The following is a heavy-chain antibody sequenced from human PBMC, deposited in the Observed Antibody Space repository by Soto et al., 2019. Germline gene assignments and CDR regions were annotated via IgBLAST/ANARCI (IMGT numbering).Heavy chain of an antibody. CDR3: ARDPRTMKHDFHY. D-gene: IGHD2-21*01. CDR2: TYYRSKWYN. J-gene: IGHJ4*02. Sequence: PSQTLSLTCAISGDTVSNSGAAWNWIRQSPSRGLEWLGRTYYRSKWYNDYASSVKSRITINPDTSKNQFSLHLTSVTPEDTAVYYCARDPRTMKHDFHYWGQGILVTVSS. V-gene: IGHV6-1*01. CDR1: GDTVSNSGAA.